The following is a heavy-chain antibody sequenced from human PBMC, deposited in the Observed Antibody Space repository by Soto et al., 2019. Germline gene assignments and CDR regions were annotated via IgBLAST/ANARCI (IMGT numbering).Heavy chain of an antibody. D-gene: IGHD5-18*01. V-gene: IGHV1-69*13. CDR2: IIPIFGTA. CDR3: ASPGGYSYGTGGMDV. CDR1: GGTFSSYA. Sequence: SVKVSCKASGGTFSSYAISWVRQAPGQGLEWMGGIIPIFGTANYAQKFQGRVTITADESTSTAYMELSSLRSEDTAVYYCASPGGYSYGTGGMDVWGQGTTVTVSS. J-gene: IGHJ6*02.